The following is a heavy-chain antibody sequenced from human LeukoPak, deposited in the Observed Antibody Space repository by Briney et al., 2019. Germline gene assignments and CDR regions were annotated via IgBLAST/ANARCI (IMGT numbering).Heavy chain of an antibody. J-gene: IGHJ6*02. CDR3: AKVGEYCSGGSCPKGYYYYGMDV. Sequence: SGRSLRLSCAASGFTFSSYGMHWVRQAPGKGLEWVAVISYDGSNKYYADSVKGRFTISRDNSQNTLYLQMNSLRAEDTAVYYCAKVGEYCSGGSCPKGYYYYGMDVWGQGTTVTVSS. V-gene: IGHV3-30*18. D-gene: IGHD2-15*01. CDR2: ISYDGSNK. CDR1: GFTFSSYG.